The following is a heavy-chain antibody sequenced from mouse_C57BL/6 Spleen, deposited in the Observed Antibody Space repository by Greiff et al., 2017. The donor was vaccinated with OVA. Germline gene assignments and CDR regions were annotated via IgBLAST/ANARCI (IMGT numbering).Heavy chain of an antibody. CDR2: IDPANGNT. J-gene: IGHJ4*01. V-gene: IGHV14-3*01. Sequence: EVQLQQSVAELVRPGASVKLSCTASGFNFKNTYMHWVKQRPGQGLEWIGRIDPANGNTNYAPKFQGKATITADTSSNTAYLPLSSLTSKDTAIYDCARSDYYGSSLYYAMDYWGQGTSVTVSS. CDR3: ARSDYYGSSLYYAMDY. D-gene: IGHD1-1*01. CDR1: GFNFKNTY.